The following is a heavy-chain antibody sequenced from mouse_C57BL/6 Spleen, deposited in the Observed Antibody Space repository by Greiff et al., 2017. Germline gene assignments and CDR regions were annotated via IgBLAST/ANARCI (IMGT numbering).Heavy chain of an antibody. D-gene: IGHD2-12*01. CDR1: GYAFSSYW. CDR2: IYPGDGDT. J-gene: IGHJ1*03. Sequence: VQLQESGAELVKPGASVKISCKASGYAFSSYWMNWVKQRPGKGLEWIGQIYPGDGDTNYNGKFKGKATLTADKSSSTAYMQLSSLTSEDSAVYFCARPSYDWYFDVWGTGTTVTVSS. CDR3: ARPSYDWYFDV. V-gene: IGHV1-80*01.